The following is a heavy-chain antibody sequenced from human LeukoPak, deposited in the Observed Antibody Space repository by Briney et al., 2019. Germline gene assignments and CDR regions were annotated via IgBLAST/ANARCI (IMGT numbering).Heavy chain of an antibody. D-gene: IGHD6-19*01. Sequence: ETLSLACTVSGGSIISYYWSWIRQPPGKGLEWIGYIYYTGSTNYSPSLKSRVTISVDTSKNQFSLKLNSVTAADTAVYYCARRPYGSGSPHEIDYWGQGTLVTVSS. CDR2: IYYTGST. CDR1: GGSIISYY. V-gene: IGHV4-59*08. J-gene: IGHJ4*02. CDR3: ARRPYGSGSPHEIDY.